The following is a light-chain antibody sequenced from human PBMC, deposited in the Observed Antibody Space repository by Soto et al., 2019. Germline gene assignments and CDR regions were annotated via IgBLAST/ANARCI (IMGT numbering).Light chain of an antibody. Sequence: DIQMTQSPSSVSASVGDRVTITCRASQAINSWLAWYEQKPGKAPKLLIYGASSLQSGVPSRFSGSESGTDFTLAISSLQPEDCATYYCQQANSFPYTFGQGTKLEIK. CDR2: GAS. CDR1: QAINSW. CDR3: QQANSFPYT. J-gene: IGKJ2*01. V-gene: IGKV1D-12*01.